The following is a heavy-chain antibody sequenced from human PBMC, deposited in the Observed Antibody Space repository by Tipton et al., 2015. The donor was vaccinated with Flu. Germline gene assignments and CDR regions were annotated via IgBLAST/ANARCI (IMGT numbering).Heavy chain of an antibody. CDR2: INHSGST. J-gene: IGHJ4*02. Sequence: TLSLTCTVSGGSISSYYWSWIRQPPGKGLEWIGEINHSGSTNYNPSLKSRVTISVDTSKNQFSLKLSSVTAADTAVYYCASKFGSGYYWEPIDYWGQGTLVTVSS. V-gene: IGHV4-34*01. CDR1: GGSISSYY. D-gene: IGHD3-10*01. CDR3: ASKFGSGYYWEPIDY.